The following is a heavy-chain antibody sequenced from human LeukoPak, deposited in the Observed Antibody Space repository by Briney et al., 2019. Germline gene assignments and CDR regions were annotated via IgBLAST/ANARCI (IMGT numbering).Heavy chain of an antibody. CDR3: ARHSICFDP. Sequence: TSETLSLTCTLSGGSISSDSWSWIRQPPGKGLEWIGYIYYSGSTNYNPSLKSRVTISVDTSKNQFSLKLASVTAADTAVYYCARHSICFDPWGQGTLVTVSS. V-gene: IGHV4-59*08. J-gene: IGHJ5*02. CDR2: IYYSGST. CDR1: GGSISSDS.